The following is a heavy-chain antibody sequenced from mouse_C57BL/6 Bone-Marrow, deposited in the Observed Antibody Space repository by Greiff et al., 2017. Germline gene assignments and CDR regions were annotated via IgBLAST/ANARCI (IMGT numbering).Heavy chain of an antibody. D-gene: IGHD1-1*01. CDR1: GFTFSSYG. Sequence: EVKLQESGGDLVKPGGSLKLSCAASGFTFSSYGMSWVRQTPDKRLEWVATISSGGSYTYYPDSVKGRFTISRDNAKNTLYLQMSSLKSEDTAMXSCARHYGCYAMDYWGQGTSVTVSS. CDR3: ARHYGCYAMDY. CDR2: ISSGGSYT. V-gene: IGHV5-6*01. J-gene: IGHJ4*01.